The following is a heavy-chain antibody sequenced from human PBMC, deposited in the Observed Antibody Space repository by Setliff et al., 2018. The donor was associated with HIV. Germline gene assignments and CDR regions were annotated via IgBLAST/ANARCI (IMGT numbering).Heavy chain of an antibody. D-gene: IGHD6-19*01. J-gene: IGHJ4*02. CDR2: IYTSGST. CDR1: GGSISSGSYY. V-gene: IGHV4-61*02. CDR3: ARDLGAVAGYYFDY. Sequence: PSETLSLTCTVSGGSISSGSYYWSWIRQPAGKGLEWIGRIYTSGSTNYNPSLKSRVTISVDTSKNQFSLMLSSVTAADTAVYYCARDLGAVAGYYFDYWGQGTLVTVSS.